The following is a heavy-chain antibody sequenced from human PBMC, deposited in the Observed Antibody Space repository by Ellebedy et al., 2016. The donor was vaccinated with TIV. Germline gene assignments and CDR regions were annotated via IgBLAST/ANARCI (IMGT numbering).Heavy chain of an antibody. J-gene: IGHJ4*02. CDR1: GFTFSSYW. D-gene: IGHD2-15*01. CDR3: ARRVGQLGYCSGGSCRVFDY. V-gene: IGHV3-7*01. CDR2: IKQDGSEK. Sequence: GESLKISCAASGFTFSSYWMSWVRQAPGKGLEWVANIKQDGSEKYYVDSVKGRFTISRDNTKNSLYLQMNSLRAEDTAVYYCARRVGQLGYCSGGSCRVFDYWGQGTLVTVSS.